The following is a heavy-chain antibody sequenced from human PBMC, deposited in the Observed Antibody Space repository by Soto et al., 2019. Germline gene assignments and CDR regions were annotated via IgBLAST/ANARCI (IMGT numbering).Heavy chain of an antibody. CDR3: ARDLGYRSGGSCYSSLYYYYGMDV. D-gene: IGHD2-15*01. V-gene: IGHV1-46*01. Sequence: GASVKVSCKASGYTFTSYYMHCVRQAPGQGLEWMGIINPSGGSTSYAQKFQGRVTMTRDTSTSTVYMELSSMRSEDTAVYYCARDLGYRSGGSCYSSLYYYYGMDVWGQGTTVTVSS. CDR2: INPSGGST. J-gene: IGHJ6*02. CDR1: GYTFTSYY.